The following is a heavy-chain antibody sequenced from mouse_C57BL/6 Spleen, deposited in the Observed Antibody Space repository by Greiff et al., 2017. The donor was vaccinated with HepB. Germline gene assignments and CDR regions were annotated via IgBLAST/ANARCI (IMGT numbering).Heavy chain of an antibody. Sequence: QVQLQQPGAELVRPGSSVKLSCKASGYTFTSYWMDWVKQRPGQGLEWIGNIYPSDSETHYNQKFKDKATLTVDKSSSTAYMQLSSLTSEDCAVYYCAKETLLWAAMDYWGQGTSVTVSS. CDR3: AKETLLWAAMDY. V-gene: IGHV1-61*01. D-gene: IGHD2-10*01. CDR2: IYPSDSET. J-gene: IGHJ4*01. CDR1: GYTFTSYW.